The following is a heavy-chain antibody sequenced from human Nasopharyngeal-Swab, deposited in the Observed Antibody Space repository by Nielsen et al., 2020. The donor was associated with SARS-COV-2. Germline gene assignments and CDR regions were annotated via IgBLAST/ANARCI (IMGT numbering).Heavy chain of an antibody. Sequence: WVRQAPGQGLEWMGWISAYNGNTNYAQKLQGRVTMTTDTSTGTAYMELRSLRSDDTAVYYCARGIVRRAYYYYMDVWGKGTTVTVSS. CDR3: ARGIVRRAYYYYMDV. V-gene: IGHV1-18*01. CDR2: ISAYNGNT. J-gene: IGHJ6*03. D-gene: IGHD2-8*01.